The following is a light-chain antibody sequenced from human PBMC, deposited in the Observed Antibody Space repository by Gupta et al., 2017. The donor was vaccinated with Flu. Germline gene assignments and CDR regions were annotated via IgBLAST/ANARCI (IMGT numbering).Light chain of an antibody. CDR1: QSVSSY. J-gene: IGKJ3*01. CDR3: QQRSNWPPLFT. V-gene: IGKV3-11*01. Sequence: LFTQSPATLSLSPGERATLSCRASQSVSSYLAWYQQKPGQAPRLLIYDASNRATGIPARFSGSGSGTDFTLTISSLEPEDFAVYYCQQRSNWPPLFTFGPGTKVDIK. CDR2: DAS.